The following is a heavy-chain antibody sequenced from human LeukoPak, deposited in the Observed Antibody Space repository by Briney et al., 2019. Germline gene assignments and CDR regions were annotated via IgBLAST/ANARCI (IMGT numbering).Heavy chain of an antibody. CDR2: ISSSSSYT. CDR3: AKYQLLYGMHV. Sequence: PGGSLRLSCAASGFTFSDYYMSWIRQAPGKGLEWVSYISSSSSYTNYADSVKGRFTISRDNAKNSLYLQMNSLRAEDTAVYYCAKYQLLYGMHVWGQGTTVTVSS. V-gene: IGHV3-11*06. J-gene: IGHJ6*02. D-gene: IGHD2-2*01. CDR1: GFTFSDYY.